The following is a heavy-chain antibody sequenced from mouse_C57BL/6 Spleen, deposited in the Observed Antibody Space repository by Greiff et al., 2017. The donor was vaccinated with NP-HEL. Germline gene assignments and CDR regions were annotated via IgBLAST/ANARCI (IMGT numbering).Heavy chain of an antibody. CDR1: GFTFSSYG. J-gene: IGHJ2*01. V-gene: IGHV5-6*01. Sequence: EVQGVESGGDLVKPGGSLKLSCAASGFTFSSYGMSWVRQTPDKRLEWVATISSGGSYTYYPDSVKGRFTISRDNAKNTLYLQMSSLKSEDTAMYYCARQPPYYFDYWGQGTTLTVSS. CDR3: ARQPPYYFDY. D-gene: IGHD6-1*01. CDR2: ISSGGSYT.